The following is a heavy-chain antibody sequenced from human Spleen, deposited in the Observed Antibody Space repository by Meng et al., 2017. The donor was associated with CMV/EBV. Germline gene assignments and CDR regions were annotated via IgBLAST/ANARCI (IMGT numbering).Heavy chain of an antibody. CDR3: ARGLKRGFSNTAH. CDR1: GGAFSGYY. CDR2: INHSGST. J-gene: IGHJ4*01. V-gene: IGHV4-34*01. Sequence: VYGGAFSGYYWSWIRQPPGKGLEWIGEINHSGSTNYNPSLKSRVTISVDTSKNQFSLKLSSVTAADTALSYCARGLKRGFSNTAHLVHGTLVTVSS. D-gene: IGHD3-9*01.